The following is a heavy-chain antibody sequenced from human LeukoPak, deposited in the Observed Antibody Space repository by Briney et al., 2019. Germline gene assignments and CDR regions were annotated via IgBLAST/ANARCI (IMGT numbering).Heavy chain of an antibody. D-gene: IGHD3-22*01. V-gene: IGHV4-34*01. Sequence: TSETLSLTCTVSGGSISSYYWSWIRQPPGKGLEWIGEINHSGSTNYNPSLKSRVTILVDTSKNQFSLKLSSVTAADTAMYYCARLNYYDSSGHNWFDPWGQGTLVTVSS. J-gene: IGHJ5*02. CDR1: GGSISSYY. CDR2: INHSGST. CDR3: ARLNYYDSSGHNWFDP.